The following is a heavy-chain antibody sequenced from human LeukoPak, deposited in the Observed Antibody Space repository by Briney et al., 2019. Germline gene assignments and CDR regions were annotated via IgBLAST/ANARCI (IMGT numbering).Heavy chain of an antibody. CDR3: ARVRSSGWTNYYGMDV. D-gene: IGHD6-19*01. J-gene: IGHJ6*02. CDR2: IYYSGST. Sequence: SETLSLTCTVSGGSISSGDYYWSWIRQPPGKGLEWIGYIYYSGSTYYNPSLKSRVTISVDTSKNQFSLKLSSVTAADTAVYYCARVRSSGWTNYYGMDVWGQGTTFTVSS. CDR1: GGSISSGDYY. V-gene: IGHV4-30-4*01.